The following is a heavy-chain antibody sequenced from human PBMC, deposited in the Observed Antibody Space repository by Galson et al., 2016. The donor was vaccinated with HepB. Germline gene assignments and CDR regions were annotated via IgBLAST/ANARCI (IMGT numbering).Heavy chain of an antibody. CDR3: ARGVDGRDTPMVIDY. V-gene: IGHV3-30-3*01. CDR2: ISFDGNNK. Sequence: SLRLSCAASGFTFSSFAMHWVRQAPGKGLEWVSFISFDGNNKYYADSVKGRFTISRDNSKNTLYLQMNSLRTEDTAVYYCARGVDGRDTPMVIDYWGQGTLVTVSS. D-gene: IGHD5-18*01. CDR1: GFTFSSFA. J-gene: IGHJ4*02.